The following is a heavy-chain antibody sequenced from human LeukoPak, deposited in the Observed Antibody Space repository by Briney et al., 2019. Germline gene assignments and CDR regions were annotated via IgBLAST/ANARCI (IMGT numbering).Heavy chain of an antibody. Sequence: GGSLRLSCAASGFTFDDYAMHWVRQAPGKGLEWVSGISWNSGSIGYADSVKGRFTISRDNAKNSLYLQMSSLRAEDTALYYCAKDRSSGWRNNWFDPWGQGTLVTVSS. CDR1: GFTFDDYA. D-gene: IGHD6-19*01. CDR2: ISWNSGSI. J-gene: IGHJ5*02. CDR3: AKDRSSGWRNNWFDP. V-gene: IGHV3-9*01.